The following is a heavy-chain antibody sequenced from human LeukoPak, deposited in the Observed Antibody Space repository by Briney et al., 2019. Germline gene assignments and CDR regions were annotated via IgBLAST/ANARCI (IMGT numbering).Heavy chain of an antibody. Sequence: SETLSLTCTVSGGSISSHYWSWIRQPPGKGLEWIGYIYYSGSTNYNPSLKSRVTISVDTSKNQFSLKLSSVTAADTAVYYCARDVDYMGWFDPWGQGTLVIVSS. CDR2: IYYSGST. CDR1: GGSISSHY. D-gene: IGHD4-11*01. V-gene: IGHV4-59*11. J-gene: IGHJ5*02. CDR3: ARDVDYMGWFDP.